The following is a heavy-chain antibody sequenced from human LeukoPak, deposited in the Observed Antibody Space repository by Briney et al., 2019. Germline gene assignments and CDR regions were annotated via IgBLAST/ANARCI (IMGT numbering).Heavy chain of an antibody. CDR2: ISSILGRG. V-gene: IGHV1-69*04. D-gene: IGHD3-22*01. J-gene: IGHJ4*02. CDR1: VGTFSSYA. Sequence: GSSVKLSCKASVGTFSSYAISWVRQAPVHGLQWIGRISSILGRGKYAQKSQRRVTITAHKSTSTAYMELSRLRSEDTAVYYCARTYYYDSSSYLPFAYWSQGTLVTVPS. CDR3: ARTYYYDSSSYLPFAY.